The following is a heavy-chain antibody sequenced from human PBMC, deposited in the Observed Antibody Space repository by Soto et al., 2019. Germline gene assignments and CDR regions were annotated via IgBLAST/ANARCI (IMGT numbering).Heavy chain of an antibody. D-gene: IGHD4-17*01. V-gene: IGHV4-39*01. CDR1: GGSVSSSNYF. Sequence: SETLSLTCTVSGGSVSSSNYFWGWIRQPPGKGLEWIGSIYYSGSTYYNPSLKSRVTISVDTSKNQFSLKLSSVTAADTAVYYCARHYLHGDYSGYYYGMDVWGQGTTVTVSS. CDR3: ARHYLHGDYSGYYYGMDV. J-gene: IGHJ6*02. CDR2: IYYSGST.